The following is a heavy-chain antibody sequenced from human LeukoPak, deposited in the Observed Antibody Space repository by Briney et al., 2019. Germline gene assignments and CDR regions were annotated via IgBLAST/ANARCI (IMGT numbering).Heavy chain of an antibody. J-gene: IGHJ3*02. CDR3: ATHCSSISCSLATFDI. D-gene: IGHD2-2*01. Sequence: GGSLRLSCAASGFTFSTHGMHWVRQAPGKGLEWVAFIRYDGINKYYADSVKGRFTISRDSFKNTLYLQMNSLRPEDTAVYYCATHCSSISCSLATFDIWGQGTMVTVSS. CDR1: GFTFSTHG. V-gene: IGHV3-30*02. CDR2: IRYDGINK.